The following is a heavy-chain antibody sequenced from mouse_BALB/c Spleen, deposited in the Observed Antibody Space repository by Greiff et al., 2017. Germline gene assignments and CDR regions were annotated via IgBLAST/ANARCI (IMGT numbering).Heavy chain of an antibody. CDR2: INPSNGGT. V-gene: IGHV1S81*02. J-gene: IGHJ3*01. CDR1: GYTFTSYY. CDR3: TRTHYYGYQSWFAY. D-gene: IGHD1-2*01. Sequence: VKLQEPGAELVKPGASVKLSCKASGYTFTSYYMYWVKQRPGQGLEWIGGINPSNGGTNFNEKFKSKATLTVDKSSSTAYMQLSSLTSEDSAVYYCTRTHYYGYQSWFAYWGQGTLVTVSA.